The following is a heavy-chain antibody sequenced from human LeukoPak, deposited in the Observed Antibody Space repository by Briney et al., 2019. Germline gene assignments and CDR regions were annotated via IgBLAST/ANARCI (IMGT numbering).Heavy chain of an antibody. D-gene: IGHD5-12*01. CDR1: GFTFSSYG. V-gene: IGHV3-30*03. Sequence: GGSLRLSCAASGFTFSSYGMHWVRQAPGKGLEWVAVISYYGSNKYYADSVKGRFTISRDNSKNTLYLQMNSLRAEDTAVYYCAIFRGYSGYFHPRPARHGDYFDYWGQGTLVTVSS. CDR2: ISYYGSNK. CDR3: AIFRGYSGYFHPRPARHGDYFDY. J-gene: IGHJ4*02.